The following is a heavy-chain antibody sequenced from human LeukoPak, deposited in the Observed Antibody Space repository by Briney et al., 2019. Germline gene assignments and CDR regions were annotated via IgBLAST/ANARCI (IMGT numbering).Heavy chain of an antibody. J-gene: IGHJ6*02. CDR2: IYSGGST. V-gene: IGHV3-53*01. CDR3: ASPGRGGYSSLYYYGMDV. CDR1: GFTVSSNY. Sequence: PGGSLRLSCAASGFTVSSNYMSWVRQAPGKGLEWVSVIYSGGSTYYADSVKGRFTISRDNSKNTLYLQMNSLRAEDTAVYYCASPGRGGYSSLYYYGMDVWGQGTTITVSS. D-gene: IGHD5-24*01.